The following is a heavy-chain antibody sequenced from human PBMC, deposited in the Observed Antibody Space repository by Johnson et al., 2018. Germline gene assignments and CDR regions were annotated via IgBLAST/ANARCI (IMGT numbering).Heavy chain of an antibody. CDR3: ASGPCNDGRCFPPLFQD. J-gene: IGHJ1*01. V-gene: IGHV1-69*04. CDR1: GGTFGNYS. Sequence: QVQLVQSGAEVKKPGSSVKVSCRASGGTFGNYSIIWLRQAPGQGLEWMGRIIPVLEIANYALSFQGRVTITADKSTSTAYMALSSLRSEDTAMYYCASGPCNDGRCFPPLFQDWGQGTLVTVSS. CDR2: IIPVLEIA. D-gene: IGHD2-15*01.